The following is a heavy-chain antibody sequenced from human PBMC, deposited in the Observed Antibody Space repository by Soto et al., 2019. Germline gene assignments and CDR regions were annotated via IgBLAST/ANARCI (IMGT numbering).Heavy chain of an antibody. D-gene: IGHD1-7*01. Sequence: QVQLQQWGAGLLKPSETLSLTCAVSGRSFSGYYWSWIRQPPGKGLEWIGEMNDSGSTKYNASLESRVAISVDTSKGHFSLTLTSVTAADTAVYYCASPRWNYIYWGQGTLVAVSS. V-gene: IGHV4-34*01. J-gene: IGHJ4*02. CDR1: GRSFSGYY. CDR3: ASPRWNYIY. CDR2: MNDSGST.